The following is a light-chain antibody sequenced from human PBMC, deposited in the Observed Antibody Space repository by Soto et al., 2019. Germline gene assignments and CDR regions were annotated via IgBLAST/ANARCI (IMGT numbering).Light chain of an antibody. CDR2: DAS. J-gene: IGKJ1*01. CDR3: QQGSNGRLCT. V-gene: IGKV3-11*01. CDR1: QIVINNY. Sequence: VSLYQAKRATXSCRXIQIVINNYLSCYHQKPPQTPTLLMYDASNISTSIPPTFICARSGSEFILTISSLVPEDFAVCYCQQGSNGRLCTFGHGTKVDIK.